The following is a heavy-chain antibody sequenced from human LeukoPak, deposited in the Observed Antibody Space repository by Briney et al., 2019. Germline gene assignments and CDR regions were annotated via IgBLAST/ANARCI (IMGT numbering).Heavy chain of an antibody. CDR1: GYTFISYY. D-gene: IGHD6-19*01. CDR3: ARLSGWGRFDP. Sequence: ASVKVSCKASGYTFISYYMHWVRQAPGQRLEWMGWINAGNGNTKYSQEFQGRVTITRDTSASTAYMELSSLRSEDMAVYYCARLSGWGRFDPWGQGTLVTVSS. V-gene: IGHV1-3*03. CDR2: INAGNGNT. J-gene: IGHJ5*02.